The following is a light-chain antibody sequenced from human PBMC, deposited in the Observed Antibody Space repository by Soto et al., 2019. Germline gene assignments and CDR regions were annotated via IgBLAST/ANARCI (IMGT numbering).Light chain of an antibody. CDR2: DSS. CDR1: SSNIGAGYD. CDR3: QSYDSSLNGAYV. Sequence: QAVLTESPSVSGAPGQRVIIPCTGSSSNIGAGYDVHWYQQLPGTAPKLLMHDSSDRPSGVPDRFSGSKSGTSASLAITGLQAEDEAEYYCQSYDSSLNGAYVFGTGTKVTVL. V-gene: IGLV1-40*01. J-gene: IGLJ1*01.